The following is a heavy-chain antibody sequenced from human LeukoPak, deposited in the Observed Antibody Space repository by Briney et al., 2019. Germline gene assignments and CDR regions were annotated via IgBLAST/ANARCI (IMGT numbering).Heavy chain of an antibody. CDR2: IYYSGST. J-gene: IGHJ4*02. D-gene: IGHD3-22*01. V-gene: IGHV4-59*11. CDR1: GGSISGHY. CDR3: ARYYYESSGYYILDY. Sequence: SETLSLTCTVSGGSISGHYWSWIRQPPGKGLEWIGYIYYSGSTNYNPSLKSRVTISVDTSKNQFSLNLSSVTAADTAVYYCARYYYESSGYYILDYWGQGTLVTDSS.